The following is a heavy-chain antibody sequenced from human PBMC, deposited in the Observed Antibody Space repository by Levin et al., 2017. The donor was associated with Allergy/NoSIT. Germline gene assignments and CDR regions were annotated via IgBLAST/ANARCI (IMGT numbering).Heavy chain of an antibody. CDR1: GYSFRSYW. Sequence: GGSLRLSCKGFGYSFRSYWIVWVRQMPGKGLEWMGIIYPGDSDTRYSPSFEGQVKISADKSIGTAYLQWSSLKASDTAMYYCARQPVDYGEVYPYLDYWGQGTRVTVSS. CDR3: ARQPVDYGEVYPYLDY. CDR2: IYPGDSDT. J-gene: IGHJ4*02. V-gene: IGHV5-51*01. D-gene: IGHD4-17*01.